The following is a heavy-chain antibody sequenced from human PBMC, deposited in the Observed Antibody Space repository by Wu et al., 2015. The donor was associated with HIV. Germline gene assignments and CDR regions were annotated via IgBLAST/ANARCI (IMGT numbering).Heavy chain of an antibody. CDR2: MNPNSGNT. V-gene: IGHV1-8*01. Sequence: QVQLVQSGAEVKKPGASVKVSCKASGYTLTNFDLYWVRQTPGQGLEWVGWMNPNSGNTGYAQKFQGRVTMTRNISISTGYMELSSLRSEDTAVYYCARLMVIAARDAFDIWGQGTMVTVSS. D-gene: IGHD6-13*01. CDR1: GYTLTNFD. J-gene: IGHJ3*02. CDR3: ARLMVIAARDAFDI.